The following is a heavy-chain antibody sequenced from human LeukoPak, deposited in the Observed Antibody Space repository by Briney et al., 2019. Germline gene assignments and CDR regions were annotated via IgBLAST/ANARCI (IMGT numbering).Heavy chain of an antibody. D-gene: IGHD6-13*01. CDR3: AKRGSSSSVYFDY. CDR2: ISSSSSTI. V-gene: IGHV3-48*04. Sequence: GGSLRLSCAASEFTFSTYSMNWVRQAPGKGLEWVSYISSSSSTIYYAASVKGRFTISRDNAKNSLYLQMNSLRAEDTAVYYCAKRGSSSSVYFDYWGQGTLVTVSS. CDR1: EFTFSTYS. J-gene: IGHJ4*02.